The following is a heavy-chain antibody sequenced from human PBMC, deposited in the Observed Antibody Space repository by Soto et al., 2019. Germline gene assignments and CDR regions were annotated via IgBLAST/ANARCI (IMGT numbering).Heavy chain of an antibody. CDR1: GFTFSSYA. Sequence: QVQLVESGGGVVQPGRSLRLSCAASGFTFSSYAMHWVRQAPGKGLEWVAVISYDGSNKYYADSVKGRFTISRDNSKNTLYLQMNSLRAEDTAVYYCARGVAHYYDSSGYYSYWGQGTLVTVSS. CDR2: ISYDGSNK. D-gene: IGHD3-22*01. J-gene: IGHJ4*02. V-gene: IGHV3-30-3*01. CDR3: ARGVAHYYDSSGYYSY.